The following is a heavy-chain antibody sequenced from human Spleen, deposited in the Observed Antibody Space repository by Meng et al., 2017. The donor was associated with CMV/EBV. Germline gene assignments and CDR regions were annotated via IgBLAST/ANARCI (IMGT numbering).Heavy chain of an antibody. CDR3: TRGQGRYGMDV. CDR1: GFTFSDHY. Sequence: GESLKISCAASGFTFSDHYMSWIRQAPGKGLEWVSSISSTKNHIYYADSFEGRFTISRDNANNSLSMQMSSLRAEDTAVYYCTRGQGRYGMDVWGQGTTVTVSS. V-gene: IGHV3-11*06. J-gene: IGHJ6*02. CDR2: ISSTKNHI.